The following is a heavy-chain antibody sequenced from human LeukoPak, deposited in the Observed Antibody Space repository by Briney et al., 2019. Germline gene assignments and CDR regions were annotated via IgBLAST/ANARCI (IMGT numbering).Heavy chain of an antibody. CDR3: ARDSRRIAVAGSGAVGY. Sequence: ASVKVSCKASGYTFTGYYMHWVRQAPGQGLEWMGWINPNSGGTNYAQKFQGWVTMTRDTSISTAYMELSRLRSDDTAVYYCARDSRRIAVAGSGAVGYWGQGTPVTVSS. CDR2: INPNSGGT. D-gene: IGHD6-19*01. V-gene: IGHV1-2*04. CDR1: GYTFTGYY. J-gene: IGHJ4*02.